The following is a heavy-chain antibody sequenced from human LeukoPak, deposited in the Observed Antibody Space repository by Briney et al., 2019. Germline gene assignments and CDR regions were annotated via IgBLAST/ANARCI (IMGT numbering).Heavy chain of an antibody. D-gene: IGHD1-26*01. CDR2: ISGSGGST. V-gene: IGHV3-23*01. CDR3: AKDKWELRRALGSGPSDY. CDR1: GFTFSSYA. J-gene: IGHJ4*02. Sequence: GSLRLSCAASGFTFSSYAMSWVRQAPGKGLEWVSAISGSGGSTYYADSVKGRFTISRDNSKNTLYLQMNSLRAEDTAVYYCAKDKWELRRALGSGPSDYWGQGTPVTVSS.